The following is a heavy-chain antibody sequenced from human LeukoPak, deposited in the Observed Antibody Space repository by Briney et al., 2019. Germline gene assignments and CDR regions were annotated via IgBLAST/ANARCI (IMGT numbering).Heavy chain of an antibody. Sequence: ASVTVSCKASGYTFTSYGISWVRQAPGQGLEWLGWISAYNGNTNYAQKLQGRVTMTTDTSAITAYMELSSLRSEDTAVYYCPREAESYYGSGSYYNWPDYWGQGTLVTVSS. J-gene: IGHJ4*02. CDR1: GYTFTSYG. CDR3: PREAESYYGSGSYYNWPDY. CDR2: ISAYNGNT. V-gene: IGHV1-18*01. D-gene: IGHD3-10*01.